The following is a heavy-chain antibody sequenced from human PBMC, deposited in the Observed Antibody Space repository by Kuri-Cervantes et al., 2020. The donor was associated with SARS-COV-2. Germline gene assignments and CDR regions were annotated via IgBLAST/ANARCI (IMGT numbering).Heavy chain of an antibody. CDR1: GFTFSSYW. D-gene: IGHD5-12*01. Sequence: GGSLRLSCAASGFTFSSYWMHWVRQAPGKGLVWVAVIWYDGSNKYYADSVKGRFTISRDNSKSTLYRQMNSLRAEDTAVYYCARAQGSGYEAFDYWGQGTLVTVSS. J-gene: IGHJ4*02. CDR3: ARAQGSGYEAFDY. CDR2: IWYDGSNK. V-gene: IGHV3-33*08.